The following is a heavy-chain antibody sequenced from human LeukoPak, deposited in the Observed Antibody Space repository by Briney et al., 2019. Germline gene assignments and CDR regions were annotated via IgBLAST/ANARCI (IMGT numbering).Heavy chain of an antibody. CDR2: IYHSGST. V-gene: IGHV4-38-2*01. CDR3: ARVGFLLGYCSSTSCSHREARVGPADYGMDV. J-gene: IGHJ6*04. D-gene: IGHD2-2*01. CDR1: GYSISSGYY. Sequence: PSETLSLTCAVSGYSISSGYYWGWIRQPPGKGLEWIGSIYHSGSTYYNPSLKGRVTISVDTSKNQFSLKLSSVTAADTAVYYCARVGFLLGYCSSTSCSHREARVGPADYGMDVWGKGTTVTVSS.